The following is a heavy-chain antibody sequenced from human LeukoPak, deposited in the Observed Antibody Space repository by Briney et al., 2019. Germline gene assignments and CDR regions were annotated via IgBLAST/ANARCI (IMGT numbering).Heavy chain of an antibody. CDR3: ARDYGFDYFDY. V-gene: IGHV4-34*01. J-gene: IGHJ4*02. Sequence: PSETLSLTCTVSGGSFSGYYWSWIRQPPGKGLEWIGEINHSGSTNYNPSLKSRVTISVDTSKNQFSLKLSSVTAADTAVYYCARDYGFDYFDYWGQGTLVTVSS. CDR2: INHSGST. D-gene: IGHD4-17*01. CDR1: GGSFSGYY.